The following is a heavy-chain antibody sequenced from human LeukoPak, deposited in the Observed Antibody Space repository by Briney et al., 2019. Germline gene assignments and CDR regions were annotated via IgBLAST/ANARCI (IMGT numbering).Heavy chain of an antibody. V-gene: IGHV3-30*18. Sequence: SGGSLRLSCAASGFTFSSYGMHWVRQAPGKGLEWVAVISYDGANKYYAGSVKGGFTISRDNSNNTFYLQMNSLRAEDTAVYYCAKDGSVATISYFDSWGQGTLVTVSS. D-gene: IGHD5-12*01. CDR1: GFTFSSYG. CDR3: AKDGSVATISYFDS. CDR2: ISYDGANK. J-gene: IGHJ4*02.